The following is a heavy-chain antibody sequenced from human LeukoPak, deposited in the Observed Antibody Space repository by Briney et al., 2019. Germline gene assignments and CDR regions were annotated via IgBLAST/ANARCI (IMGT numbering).Heavy chain of an antibody. J-gene: IGHJ3*02. CDR1: GGSISSSSYY. D-gene: IGHD4-17*01. Sequence: PSETLSLTCTVSGGSISSSSYYWGWIRQPPGKGLEWIGSIYYSGSTNYNPSLKSRVTISVDTSKNQFSLKLSSVTAADTAVYYCARPLLRGAKAAFDIWGQGTMVTVSS. V-gene: IGHV4-39*07. CDR2: IYYSGST. CDR3: ARPLLRGAKAAFDI.